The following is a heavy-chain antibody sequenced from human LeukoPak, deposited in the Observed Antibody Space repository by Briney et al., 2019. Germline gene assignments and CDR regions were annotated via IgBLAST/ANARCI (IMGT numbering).Heavy chain of an antibody. J-gene: IGHJ5*02. Sequence: SETLSLTCTVSGGSISSTIYYWGWIRQPPGKGLEYIGSIYHSGSTNYNPSLKSRVTISVDTSKNQFSLKLSSVTAADTAVYYCARDLGGRGSWFDPWGQGTLVTVSS. CDR2: IYHSGST. CDR1: GGSISSTIYY. D-gene: IGHD2-15*01. CDR3: ARDLGGRGSWFDP. V-gene: IGHV4-39*07.